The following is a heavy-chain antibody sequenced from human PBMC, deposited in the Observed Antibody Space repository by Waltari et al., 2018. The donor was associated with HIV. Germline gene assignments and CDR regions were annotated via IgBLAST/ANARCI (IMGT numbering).Heavy chain of an antibody. D-gene: IGHD3-10*01. CDR2: ISTRSSYK. CDR3: ATKPSGAGSYYTIVDY. V-gene: IGHV3-21*01. J-gene: IGHJ4*02. Sequence: EVQLVESGGGLVKPGGSLRLSCAASGLTFSSYSMNWVRQAPGKGLEWFSAISTRSSYKYDADSVKGRFTIPRDNAKNSLYLQMNSLRAEDTAVYYCATKPSGAGSYYTIVDYWGQGTLVTVSS. CDR1: GLTFSSYS.